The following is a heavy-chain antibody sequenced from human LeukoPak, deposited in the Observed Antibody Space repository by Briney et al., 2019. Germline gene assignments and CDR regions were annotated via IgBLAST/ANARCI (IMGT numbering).Heavy chain of an antibody. CDR3: ARLSQQLVYY. CDR1: GGSISSSSYY. Sequence: SETLSLTWTVSGGSISSSSYYWGWIRQPPGKGLEWIGSIYYSGSTYYNPSLKSRVAISVDTSKNQFSLKLSSVTAADTAVYYCARLSQQLVYYWGQGTLVTVSS. V-gene: IGHV4-39*01. J-gene: IGHJ4*02. D-gene: IGHD6-13*01. CDR2: IYYSGST.